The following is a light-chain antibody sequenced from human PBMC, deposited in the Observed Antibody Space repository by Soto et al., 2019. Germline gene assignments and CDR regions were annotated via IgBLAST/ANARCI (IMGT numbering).Light chain of an antibody. CDR1: SSNIGAGYD. Sequence: QAVVTQPPSVSGAPGQRVTISCTGSSSNIGAGYDVHWYQQLPGTAPKLLIFDNSNRPSGVPDRFSGSKSGTSASLAITGLQAEDEAVYYCHSYDVSLRGPAFGGGTKVTVL. CDR2: DNS. CDR3: HSYDVSLRGPA. J-gene: IGLJ2*01. V-gene: IGLV1-40*01.